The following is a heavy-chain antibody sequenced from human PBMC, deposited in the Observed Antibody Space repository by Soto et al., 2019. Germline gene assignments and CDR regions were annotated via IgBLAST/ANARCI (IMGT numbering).Heavy chain of an antibody. CDR3: ARDVSGPGATYVMDV. V-gene: IGHV1-46*01. D-gene: IGHD2-2*01. J-gene: IGHJ6*02. CDR2: INPGGGRT. Sequence: ASVKVSCKASGYIFSSHCIYWVRQAPGQGLQWTGIINPGGGRTAYAQKFQGRVTLTRDMSTSTVYMEPTSLTYDDTAVYYCARDVSGPGATYVMDVWGQGTTVTVSS. CDR1: GYIFSSHC.